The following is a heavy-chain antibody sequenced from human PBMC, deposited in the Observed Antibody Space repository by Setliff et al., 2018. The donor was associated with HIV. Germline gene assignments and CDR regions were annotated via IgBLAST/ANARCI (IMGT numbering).Heavy chain of an antibody. CDR2: MYPGTSTT. Sequence: PGESLKISCQGSGYSFSTYWIGWVRQMPGEGLEWMGIMYPGTSTTKYSPSFQGQVTISADKSISTTYLQWSSLKASDTAMYYCASLSGYSGDAFDVWGQGTMVTVSS. V-gene: IGHV5-51*01. CDR3: ASLSGYSGDAFDV. D-gene: IGHD3-22*01. J-gene: IGHJ3*01. CDR1: GYSFSTYW.